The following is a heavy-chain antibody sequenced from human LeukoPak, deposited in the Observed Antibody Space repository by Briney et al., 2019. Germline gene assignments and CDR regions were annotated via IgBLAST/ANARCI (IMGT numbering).Heavy chain of an antibody. V-gene: IGHV5-51*07. CDR2: IYPGDSDT. D-gene: IGHD3-9*01. J-gene: IGHJ4*02. CDR3: ARPLSPGDWSAPDY. CDR1: GNSFTSYL. Sequence: GESLKISCTCSGNSFTSYLIGWVHPLPGKGLEWVGIIYPGDSDTRYSPSFQGQVTISANKSICPAHLQSSRLNASATAIYYCARPLSPGDWSAPDYWGQGTLVTVSS.